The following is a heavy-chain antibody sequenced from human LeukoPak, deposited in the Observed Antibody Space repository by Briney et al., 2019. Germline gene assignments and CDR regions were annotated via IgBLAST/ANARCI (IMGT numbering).Heavy chain of an antibody. D-gene: IGHD6-19*01. CDR3: ARDTVSSGWNGDWDY. V-gene: IGHV3-30-3*01. CDR1: GFTFSSYA. CDR2: ISYDGSNK. J-gene: IGHJ4*02. Sequence: GGSLRLSCAASGFTFSSYAMHWVRQALGKGLEWVAVISYDGSNKYYADSVKGRFTISRDNSKNTLYLQMNSLRAEDTAVYYCARDTVSSGWNGDWDYWGQGTLVTVSS.